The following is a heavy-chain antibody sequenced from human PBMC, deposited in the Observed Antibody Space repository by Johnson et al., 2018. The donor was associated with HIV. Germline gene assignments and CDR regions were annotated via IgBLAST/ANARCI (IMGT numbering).Heavy chain of an antibody. CDR2: INWNGGSR. J-gene: IGHJ3*02. D-gene: IGHD6-13*01. CDR3: ASVLAAAAMGAFDI. Sequence: MHLVESGGGLAEPGRSLRLSCEASGFKFDDYGMSWVRQGPGKGLEWVSGINWNGGSRDYADSVKGRFTISRDNGKNSLYLQMNSLRAEDTAVYYCASVLAAAAMGAFDIWGQGTMVTVSS. CDR1: GFKFDDYG. V-gene: IGHV3-20*04.